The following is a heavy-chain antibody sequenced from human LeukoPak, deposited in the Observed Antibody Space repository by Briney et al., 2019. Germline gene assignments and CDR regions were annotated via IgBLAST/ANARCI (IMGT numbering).Heavy chain of an antibody. CDR2: IYTSGST. D-gene: IGHD5-18*01. J-gene: IGHJ4*02. V-gene: IGHV4-4*07. CDR1: GGSISSYY. CDR3: AREGRGYSYGYEVDY. Sequence: SETLSLTCTVSGGSISSYYWGWIRQPAGPGLEWMWCIYTSGSTNYNPSLKRRVTMSLDTSNHQVSLELSSVTAEDTAVYYCAREGRGYSYGYEVDYWGRGTLVTVSS.